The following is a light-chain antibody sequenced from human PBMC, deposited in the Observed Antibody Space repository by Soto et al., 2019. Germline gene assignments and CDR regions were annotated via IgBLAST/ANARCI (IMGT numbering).Light chain of an antibody. J-gene: IGKJ5*01. Sequence: EIVLMQSPGTLSLSPGERATLSCRASQTVSSSFLAWYQQKPGQAPRLFIYGASSRATGIPDRFSGSGSGTDFTLTIGRLEPEDFAVYYCQQYGTLPITFGQGTRLEIK. CDR2: GAS. V-gene: IGKV3-20*01. CDR3: QQYGTLPIT. CDR1: QTVSSSF.